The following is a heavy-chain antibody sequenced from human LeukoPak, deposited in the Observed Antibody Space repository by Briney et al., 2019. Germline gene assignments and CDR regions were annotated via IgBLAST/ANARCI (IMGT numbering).Heavy chain of an antibody. D-gene: IGHD6-19*01. CDR1: VYTFTSYG. Sequence: ASLKVSCKASVYTFTSYGITWGRHGPGHKLEWMGWISAYNGNTNYAQKLQGRVTMTTDTSTSTAYMELRSLRSDDTAVYYCVTAAGTYFDYWGQGTLVTVSS. CDR2: ISAYNGNT. J-gene: IGHJ4*02. V-gene: IGHV1-18*04. CDR3: VTAAGTYFDY.